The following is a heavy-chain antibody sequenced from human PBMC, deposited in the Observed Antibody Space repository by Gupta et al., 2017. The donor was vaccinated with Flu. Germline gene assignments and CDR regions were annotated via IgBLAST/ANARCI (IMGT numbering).Heavy chain of an antibody. CDR3: TRLWTGGLDP. CDR1: GYTFTSYP. Sequence: GYTFTSYPIHWVRQAPGQRLEWIGWINADNGDTKYLQNLQGRITITSDTSANTAYMELSSLTSEDTAVYYCTRLWTGGLDPWGQGTLVTVSS. V-gene: IGHV1-3*01. D-gene: IGHD3-10*01. CDR2: INADNGDT. J-gene: IGHJ5*02.